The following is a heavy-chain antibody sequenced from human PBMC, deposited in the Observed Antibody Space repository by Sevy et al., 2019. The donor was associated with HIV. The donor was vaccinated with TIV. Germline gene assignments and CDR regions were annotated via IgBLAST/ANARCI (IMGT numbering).Heavy chain of an antibody. D-gene: IGHD7-27*01. Sequence: ASVKVSCKASGYTFTSYGISWVRQAPGQGLEWMGWISASNGNTNYAQKLQGRVTMTTDTSTGKAYMELRSLRSDDTAVYYCARDGYLGTESYYFDYWGQGTLVTVSS. J-gene: IGHJ4*02. CDR2: ISASNGNT. CDR1: GYTFTSYG. V-gene: IGHV1-18*01. CDR3: ARDGYLGTESYYFDY.